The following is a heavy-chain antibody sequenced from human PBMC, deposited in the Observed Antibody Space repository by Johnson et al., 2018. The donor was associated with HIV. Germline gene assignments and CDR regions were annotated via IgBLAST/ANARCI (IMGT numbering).Heavy chain of an antibody. CDR2: ISYDGSNK. J-gene: IGHJ3*02. V-gene: IGHV3-30*04. CDR3: AKSGYSGSYDRMGAFDI. CDR1: GFTFSSYA. D-gene: IGHD1-26*01. Sequence: QVQLVESGGGVVRPGGSLRLSCAASGFTFSSYAMHWVRQAPGKGLEWVAVISYDGSNKYYADSVKGRFTISRDNSKNTLYLQMNSLRAEDTAVYYCAKSGYSGSYDRMGAFDIWGQGTMVTVSS.